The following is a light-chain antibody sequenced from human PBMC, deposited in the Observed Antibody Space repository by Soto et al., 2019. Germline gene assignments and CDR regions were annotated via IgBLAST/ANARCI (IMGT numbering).Light chain of an antibody. CDR1: SSDVGGYNY. CDR3: SSYTSSTAYV. J-gene: IGLJ1*01. Sequence: QSALTQPACVSGSPGQSITISCTGTSSDVGGYNYVSWYQLHPGKAPKLIIYEVSNRPSGVSNRFSGSKSGNTASLTISGLQAEDEADYYCSSYTSSTAYVFGTGTKLTVL. V-gene: IGLV2-14*01. CDR2: EVS.